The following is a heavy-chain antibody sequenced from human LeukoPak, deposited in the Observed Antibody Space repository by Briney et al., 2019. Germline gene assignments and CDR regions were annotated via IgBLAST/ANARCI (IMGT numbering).Heavy chain of an antibody. CDR2: INHSGSA. V-gene: IGHV4-34*01. CDR3: ARTYYDILTSPFDY. D-gene: IGHD3-9*01. Sequence: SETLSLTCAVYGGSFSAYYWSWIRQPPGKGLEWIGEINHSGSANYNPSLKSRVTMSVDTSKNQISLKLSSVTAADTAVYYCARTYYDILTSPFDYWGQGTLVTVSS. J-gene: IGHJ4*02. CDR1: GGSFSAYY.